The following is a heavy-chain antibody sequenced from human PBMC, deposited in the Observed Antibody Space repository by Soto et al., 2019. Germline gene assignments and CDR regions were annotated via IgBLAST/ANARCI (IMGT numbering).Heavy chain of an antibody. D-gene: IGHD1-1*01. V-gene: IGHV3-64D*06. CDR2: ISSNGGRT. J-gene: IGHJ6*02. CDR3: VKASEMPTIEGYYGMDV. Sequence: PGGSLRLSCSASGFTFSSYAMHWVRQAPGKGLEYVSAISSNGGRTHYADSVKGRFTISRDNSKNTLYLQMSSLRAEDTAVYYCVKASEMPTIEGYYGMDVWAQGTTVTVSS. CDR1: GFTFSSYA.